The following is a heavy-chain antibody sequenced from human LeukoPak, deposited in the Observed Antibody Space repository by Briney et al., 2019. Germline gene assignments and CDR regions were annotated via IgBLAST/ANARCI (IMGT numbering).Heavy chain of an antibody. CDR2: INPNSGGT. CDR1: GYTFTGYY. D-gene: IGHD1-26*01. CDR3: ARALVLGTISGSYAPSDY. J-gene: IGHJ4*02. Sequence: ASVKVSCKASGYTFTGYYMHWVRQAPGQGLEWMGWINPNSGGTNYAQKFQGRVTMTRDTSISTAYMELSRLRSDDTAVYYCARALVLGTISGSYAPSDYWGQGTLVTVSS. V-gene: IGHV1-2*02.